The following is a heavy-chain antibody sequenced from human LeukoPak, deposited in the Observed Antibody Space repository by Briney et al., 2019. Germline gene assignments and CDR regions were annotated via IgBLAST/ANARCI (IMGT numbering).Heavy chain of an antibody. CDR1: GYTFTSYD. J-gene: IGHJ4*02. V-gene: IGHV1-18*01. D-gene: IGHD3-10*01. CDR3: ARDGDHMVRGPPPDY. Sequence: ASVKVSCKASGYTFTSYDINWVRQATGQGLEWMGWISAYNGNTNYAQKLQGRVTMTTDTSTSTAYMELRGLRSDDTAVYYCARDGDHMVRGPPPDYWGQGTLVTVSS. CDR2: ISAYNGNT.